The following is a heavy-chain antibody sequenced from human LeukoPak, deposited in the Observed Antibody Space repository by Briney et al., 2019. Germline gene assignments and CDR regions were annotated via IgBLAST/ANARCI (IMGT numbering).Heavy chain of an antibody. D-gene: IGHD6-13*01. V-gene: IGHV3-64*01. Sequence: PGGSLRLSCAASGFTFHTYGMHWVRQAPGKGLEYVSGIGPDGGTTYYAKSVKGRFTISRDNSKSMMYLQMGSLTADGMAVYYCARGAQLTDYWGQGTLVTVYS. J-gene: IGHJ4*02. CDR3: ARGAQLTDY. CDR1: GFTFHTYG. CDR2: IGPDGGTT.